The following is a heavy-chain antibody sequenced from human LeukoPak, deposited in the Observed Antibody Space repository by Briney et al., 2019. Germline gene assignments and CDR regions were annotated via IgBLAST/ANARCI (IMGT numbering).Heavy chain of an antibody. Sequence: SETLSLTCTVSGGSISSYYWSWIRQPPGKGLEWIGYIYYSGSTNYNPSLKSRVTISVDTSKNQFSLKLSSVTAADTAVYYCASPAGSGYYYYYYGMDVWGQGTTVTVSS. V-gene: IGHV4-59*01. CDR3: ASPAGSGYYYYYYGMDV. J-gene: IGHJ6*02. CDR1: GGSISSYY. D-gene: IGHD3-22*01. CDR2: IYYSGST.